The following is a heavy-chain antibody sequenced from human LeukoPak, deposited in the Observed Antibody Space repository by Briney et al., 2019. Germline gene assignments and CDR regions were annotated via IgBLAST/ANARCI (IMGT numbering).Heavy chain of an antibody. Sequence: SQTLSLTCTVSGGSISSGGYYWSWIRQHPGKGLEWIGYIYYSGSTYYNPSLKSRVTISVDTSKNQFSLKLSSVTAADTAVYYRAREIPLQCLDYWGQGTLVTVSS. CDR1: GGSISSGGYY. J-gene: IGHJ4*02. CDR3: AREIPLQCLDY. V-gene: IGHV4-31*03. CDR2: IYYSGST. D-gene: IGHD4-11*01.